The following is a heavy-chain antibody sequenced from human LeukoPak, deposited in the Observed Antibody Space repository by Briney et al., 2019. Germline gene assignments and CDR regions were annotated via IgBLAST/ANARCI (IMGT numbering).Heavy chain of an antibody. CDR2: MNPNSGNT. V-gene: IGHV1-8*01. CDR1: GCTFTSYD. D-gene: IGHD6-6*01. Sequence: GASVKVSCKASGCTFTSYDINWVRQATGQGLEWMGWMNPNSGNTGYAQKFQGRVTMTRNTSISTAYMELSSLRSEDTAVYYCARGRSRSSRSYYYYMDVWGKGTTVTVSS. J-gene: IGHJ6*03. CDR3: ARGRSRSSRSYYYYMDV.